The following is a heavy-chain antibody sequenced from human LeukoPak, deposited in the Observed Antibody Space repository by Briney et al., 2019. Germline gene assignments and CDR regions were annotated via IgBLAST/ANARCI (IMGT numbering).Heavy chain of an antibody. J-gene: IGHJ4*02. Sequence: GASVNVSCKASGYTFTSYAMHWVRQAPGQRLEWMGWINAGNGNTKYSQKFQGRVTITRDTSASTAYTELSSLRSEDTAVYSCARGVATNRYYFDYWGQGTLVTVSS. CDR2: INAGNGNT. CDR1: GYTFTSYA. V-gene: IGHV1-3*01. CDR3: ARGVATNRYYFDY. D-gene: IGHD5-12*01.